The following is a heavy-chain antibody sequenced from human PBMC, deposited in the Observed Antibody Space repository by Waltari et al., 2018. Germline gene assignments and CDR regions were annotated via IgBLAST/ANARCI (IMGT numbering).Heavy chain of an antibody. J-gene: IGHJ4*02. CDR1: GFTLSTYS. CDR3: AKELPRYSSGWYDPNFDY. Sequence: VQLVESGGGLVKPGGSLRLSCAASGFTLSTYSMNWVRQAPGKGLEWVSSISSSSYIYYADSVKGRFTISRDNAKNSLYLQMNSLRAEDTAVYYCAKELPRYSSGWYDPNFDYWGQGTLVTVSS. V-gene: IGHV3-21*01. CDR2: ISSSSYI. D-gene: IGHD6-19*01.